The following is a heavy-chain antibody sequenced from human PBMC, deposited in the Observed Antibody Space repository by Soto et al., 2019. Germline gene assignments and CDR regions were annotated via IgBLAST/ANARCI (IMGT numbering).Heavy chain of an antibody. CDR1: GYNFANYW. CDR3: ARHVYYDVLKKNY. CDR2: IYPGNSDT. V-gene: IGHV5-51*01. J-gene: IGHJ4*02. Sequence: PGEPLKIPNKGSGYNFANYWIGRVRQMPGKGLEWMGIIYPGNSDTRYSPSFQGQVTISADTSISTAYLEWSSLKASDTAIYYCARHVYYDVLKKNYWGQGTLVTVSS. D-gene: IGHD3-9*01.